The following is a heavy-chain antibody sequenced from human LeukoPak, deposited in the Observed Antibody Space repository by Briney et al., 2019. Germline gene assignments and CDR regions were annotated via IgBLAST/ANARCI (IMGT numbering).Heavy chain of an antibody. V-gene: IGHV3-11*01. CDR1: GFTFTDYY. D-gene: IGHD4-11*01. CDR3: ARDGRLQPFDY. CDR2: ISSSGSTI. Sequence: GGSLRLSCAASGFTFTDYYMSWIRQAPGKGLEWISYISSSGSTIYYADSVKGRFTISRDNAKNSLYLQMNSLRAEDTAVYYYARDGRLQPFDYWGQGTLVTVSS. J-gene: IGHJ4*02.